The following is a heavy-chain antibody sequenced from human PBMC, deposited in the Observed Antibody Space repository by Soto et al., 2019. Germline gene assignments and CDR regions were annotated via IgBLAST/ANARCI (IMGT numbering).Heavy chain of an antibody. J-gene: IGHJ4*02. Sequence: ASVKVSCKASGYSFTNYGISWVRQAPGQGLEWMGWISAYNGNTNSAQKFQGRVTMTTDTSTSTAYMELSRLRSDDTAVYYCARDGVASLFDYWGQGTLVTVSS. CDR1: GYSFTNYG. D-gene: IGHD2-15*01. V-gene: IGHV1-18*04. CDR3: ARDGVASLFDY. CDR2: ISAYNGNT.